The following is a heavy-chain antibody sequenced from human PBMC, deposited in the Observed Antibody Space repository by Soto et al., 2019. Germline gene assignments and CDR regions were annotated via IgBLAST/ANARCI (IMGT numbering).Heavy chain of an antibody. Sequence: TGGSLRLSCAASGFSFSSYVMSWVRQAPGKGLEWVSAISGSGYTTYYGESVKGRFTISRDNSKNTLYLQMNSLRAEDTAVYYCAKDPRYDSSGYSLNYFDYWGQGTLVTVSS. V-gene: IGHV3-23*01. D-gene: IGHD3-22*01. CDR2: ISGSGYTT. J-gene: IGHJ4*02. CDR1: GFSFSSYV. CDR3: AKDPRYDSSGYSLNYFDY.